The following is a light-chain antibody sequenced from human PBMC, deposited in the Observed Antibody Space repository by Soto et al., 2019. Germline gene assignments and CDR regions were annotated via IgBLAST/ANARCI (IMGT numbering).Light chain of an antibody. CDR2: EVS. J-gene: IGLJ2*01. Sequence: QSALTQPPSASGSPGQSVTISCTGTSSDVGGYNYVSWYQQYPGKAPKLMIYEVSKRPSGVPDRFSGSKSGNTASLTVSGLQAEDEADYYCSSYAGSNNVFGGGTKVNVL. CDR1: SSDVGGYNY. V-gene: IGLV2-8*01. CDR3: SSYAGSNNV.